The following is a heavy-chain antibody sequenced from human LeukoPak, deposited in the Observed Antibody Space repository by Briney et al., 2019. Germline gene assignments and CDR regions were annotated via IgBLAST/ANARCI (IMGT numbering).Heavy chain of an antibody. V-gene: IGHV3-11*01. D-gene: IGHD3-22*01. CDR1: GFTFSDYY. CDR3: ARQTYYYDSSGFDY. J-gene: IGHJ4*02. Sequence: GGSLRLSCAASGFTFSDYYMNWIRQAPGTGLEWVSYITSSGSTIYYADSVKGRVSITRDNDKNSLYLQMNGLRADDTAVYYCARQTYYYDSSGFDYWGQGTLVTVSS. CDR2: ITSSGSTI.